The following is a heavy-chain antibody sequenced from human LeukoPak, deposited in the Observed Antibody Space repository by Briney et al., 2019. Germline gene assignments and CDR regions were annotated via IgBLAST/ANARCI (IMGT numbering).Heavy chain of an antibody. D-gene: IGHD3-9*01. CDR1: GFSVSNNY. CDR2: IYSHGST. J-gene: IGHJ4*02. Sequence: PGGSLRLSCAASGFSVSNNYMTWVRQAPGKGLEWVSVIYSHGSTHYGDSVRGRFTISRDNSKNTFYLQMNSLKDEDTGVYYCARGENLPGPFDYWGQGTLVTVSS. V-gene: IGHV3-53*01. CDR3: ARGENLPGPFDY.